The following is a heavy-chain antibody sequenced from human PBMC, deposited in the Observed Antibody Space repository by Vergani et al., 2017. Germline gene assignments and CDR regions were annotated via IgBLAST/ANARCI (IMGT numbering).Heavy chain of an antibody. CDR2: LSASDRRT. J-gene: IGHJ4*02. Sequence: EVQLLESGGDLVQPGGSLRLSCAASGFTFIMHAMSWVRQAPGKGLEWVSTLSASDRRTHYADSVKGRFTISRDNAKNSLYLQMNSLRAEDTAVYYCARDLPRGVAVAGQRWGDWGQGTLVTFSS. CDR1: GFTFIMHA. V-gene: IGHV3-23*01. CDR3: ARDLPRGVAVAGQRWGD. D-gene: IGHD6-19*01.